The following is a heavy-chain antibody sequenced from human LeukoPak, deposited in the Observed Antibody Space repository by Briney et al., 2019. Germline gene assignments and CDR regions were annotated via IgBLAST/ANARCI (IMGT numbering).Heavy chain of an antibody. CDR1: GGTFSSYA. V-gene: IGHV1-69*05. Sequence: SVKVSCKASGGTFSSYAISWVRQAPGQGLEWMGGIIPIFGTANYAQKFQGRVTITTDESTSTGYMERSSLRSEDTAGYYCAIAVLGSWYFDPWGQGTLVTVSS. D-gene: IGHD6-13*01. CDR3: AIAVLGSWYFDP. CDR2: IIPIFGTA. J-gene: IGHJ5*02.